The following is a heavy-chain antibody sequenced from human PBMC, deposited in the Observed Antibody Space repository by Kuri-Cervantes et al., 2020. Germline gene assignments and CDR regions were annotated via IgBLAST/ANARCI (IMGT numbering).Heavy chain of an antibody. CDR3: ARDKGFGELSQYGMDV. Sequence: GESLKISCVASGFTVSSNYMSWVRQAPGKGLEWVSVIYSGGSTYYADSVKGRFTISRDNSKNTLYLQMNSLRAEDTAVYYCARDKGFGELSQYGMDVWGQGTTVTVSS. CDR1: GFTVSSNY. V-gene: IGHV3-66*02. D-gene: IGHD3-10*01. J-gene: IGHJ6*02. CDR2: IYSGGST.